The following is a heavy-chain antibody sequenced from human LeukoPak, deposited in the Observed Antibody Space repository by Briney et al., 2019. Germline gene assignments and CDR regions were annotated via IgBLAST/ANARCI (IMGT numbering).Heavy chain of an antibody. CDR3: ATRSSGWYEDFQH. D-gene: IGHD6-19*01. J-gene: IGHJ1*01. Sequence: ASVKVSCKVSGYTLTELSMHWVRQAPGKGLEWMGGFDPEDGETIYAQKFQGRVTMTEDTPTDTAYMELSSLRSEDTAVYYCATRSSGWYEDFQHWGQGTLVTVSS. V-gene: IGHV1-24*01. CDR1: GYTLTELS. CDR2: FDPEDGET.